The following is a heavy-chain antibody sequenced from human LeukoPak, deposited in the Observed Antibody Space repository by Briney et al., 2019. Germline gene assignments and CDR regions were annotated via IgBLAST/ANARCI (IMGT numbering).Heavy chain of an antibody. D-gene: IGHD3-10*01. CDR2: IYYSGST. CDR1: GGSISSYY. V-gene: IGHV4-59*01. Sequence: SETLSLTCTVSGGSISSYYRSWIRQPPGKGLEWIGYIYYSGSTNYNPSLKSRVTISVDTSKNQFSLKLSSVTAADTAVYYCARGSRGSGSYYNWGQGTLVTVSS. J-gene: IGHJ4*02. CDR3: ARGSRGSGSYYN.